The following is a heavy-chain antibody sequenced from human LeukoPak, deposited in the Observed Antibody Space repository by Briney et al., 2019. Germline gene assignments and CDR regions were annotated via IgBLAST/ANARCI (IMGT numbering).Heavy chain of an antibody. CDR1: GDSISSSSSY. CDR3: ARSSRGYNSP. Sequence: SETLSLTCTVSGDSISSSSSYWGWIRQPPGEGLEWIGSIYYSGSTYYNTSLKSRVTISIDTSKNQFSLKLTSMTAADTAFYYCARSSRGYNSPWGQGTLVTVSS. J-gene: IGHJ1*01. V-gene: IGHV4-39*07. CDR2: IYYSGST. D-gene: IGHD5-18*01.